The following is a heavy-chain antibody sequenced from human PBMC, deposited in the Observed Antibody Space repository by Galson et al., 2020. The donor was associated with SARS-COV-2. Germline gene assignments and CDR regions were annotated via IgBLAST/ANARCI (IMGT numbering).Heavy chain of an antibody. V-gene: IGHV1-18*01. CDR2: ISAYNGNT. CDR1: GYTFTSYG. CDR3: ARDEAVAGAFDY. Sequence: ASVKVSCKGSGYTFTSYGISWVRQAPGQGLEWMGWISAYNGNTIYAQKLQDRVTLTTDTSTNTAYMDLRSLTSDDTAVYYCARDEAVAGAFDYWGQGTLVTVSS. D-gene: IGHD6-19*01. J-gene: IGHJ4*02.